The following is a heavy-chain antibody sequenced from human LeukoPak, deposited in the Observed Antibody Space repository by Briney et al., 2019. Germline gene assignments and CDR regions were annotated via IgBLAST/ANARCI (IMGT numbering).Heavy chain of an antibody. CDR2: ISGYNGNT. V-gene: IGHV1-18*01. J-gene: IGHJ4*02. CDR3: ARGIVGATEVDY. Sequence: ASVKVSCKASGYTFTSYGSSWVRQAPGQGLEWMGWISGYNGNTNYAQKLQGRVTMTTDTSTSTAYMELRSLRSDDTAVYYCARGIVGATEVDYWGQGTLVTVSS. CDR1: GYTFTSYG. D-gene: IGHD1-26*01.